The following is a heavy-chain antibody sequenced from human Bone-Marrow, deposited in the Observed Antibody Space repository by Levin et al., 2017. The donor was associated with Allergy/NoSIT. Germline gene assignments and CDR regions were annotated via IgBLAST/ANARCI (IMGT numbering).Heavy chain of an antibody. D-gene: IGHD3-16*01. CDR1: GFTFDDFA. CDR2: INWNSNNI. J-gene: IGHJ1*01. CDR3: AKVPSSFGGSYYFHH. V-gene: IGHV3-9*01. Sequence: GGSLRLSCAASGFTFDDFAMHWVRQAPEKGLEWVSGINWNSNNIDYADSVKGRFTISRDNAKNSLYLQMNSLRPEDTAFYYCAKVPSSFGGSYYFHHWGRGTLVTVSS.